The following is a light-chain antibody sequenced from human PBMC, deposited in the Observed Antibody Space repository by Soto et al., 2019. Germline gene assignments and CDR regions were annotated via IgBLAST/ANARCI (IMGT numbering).Light chain of an antibody. Sequence: DIHMTQPPSTLSASVGDRGTITWRPSQRLSSWLAWYQQKPGKGPKLLIYDASSLESGVPSRFSGSGSGTAFTLPIRSLQPDDFATCYSQQYNSYMYTFGQGATVDLK. V-gene: IGKV1-5*01. J-gene: IGKJ2*01. CDR2: DAS. CDR3: QQYNSYMYT. CDR1: QRLSSW.